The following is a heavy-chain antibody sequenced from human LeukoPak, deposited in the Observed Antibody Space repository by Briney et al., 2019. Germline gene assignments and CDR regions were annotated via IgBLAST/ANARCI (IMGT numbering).Heavy chain of an antibody. V-gene: IGHV3-48*03. CDR2: ISSSGSTI. CDR1: GFTLSSYE. J-gene: IGHJ4*02. Sequence: GGSLRLSCAASGFTLSSYEMNWVRQAPGKGLEWVSYISSSGSTIYYADSVKGRFTISRDNAKNSLYLQMNSLRAEDTAVYYCARRGYYGSGDYWGQGTLVTVSS. CDR3: ARRGYYGSGDY. D-gene: IGHD3-10*01.